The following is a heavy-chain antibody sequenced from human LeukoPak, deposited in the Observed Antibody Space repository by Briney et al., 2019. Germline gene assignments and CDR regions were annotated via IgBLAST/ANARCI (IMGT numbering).Heavy chain of an antibody. D-gene: IGHD2-2*01. J-gene: IGHJ6*02. Sequence: PSETLSLTCAVYGGSFSDYFWGWIRQPPGKGLEWIGEINHSGRTHYNPSLKSRVTISVDTSKNQFSLNLSSVTAADTAVYYCARDVVVVPAAIHYSMDVWGQGTTVTVSS. CDR1: GGSFSDYF. V-gene: IGHV4-34*01. CDR2: INHSGRT. CDR3: ARDVVVVPAAIHYSMDV.